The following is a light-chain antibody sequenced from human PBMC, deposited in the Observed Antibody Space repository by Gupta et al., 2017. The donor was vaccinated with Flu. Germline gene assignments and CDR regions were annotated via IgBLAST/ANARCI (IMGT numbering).Light chain of an antibody. CDR3: NSRESSGKRLL. V-gene: IGLV3-19*01. Sequence: SSELTQDPAVSVALGQTVRITCQGYSLRSYYATWYQQKPGQAPVLLIFGYNNRRSGIPDRFSASNSDTIASLTTTGAQAEDEADYYCNSRESSGKRLLFGGGTKLTVL. CDR1: SLRSYY. J-gene: IGLJ3*02. CDR2: GYN.